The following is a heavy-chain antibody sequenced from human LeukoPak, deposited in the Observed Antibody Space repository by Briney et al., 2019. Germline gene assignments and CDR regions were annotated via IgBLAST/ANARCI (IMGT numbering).Heavy chain of an antibody. CDR1: GGSISSSSDF. CDR3: ARHRWDGTFNFDY. V-gene: IGHV4-39*01. D-gene: IGHD1-1*01. J-gene: IGHJ4*02. Sequence: PSETLSLTCTVSGGSISSSSDFWGWIRQPPGTGLEWIGSIYYSGRTYNNPSLKSRVTISVDTSKNQFSLKLSSVTAADTAVYYCARHRWDGTFNFDYWGQGTLVPVSS. CDR2: IYYSGRT.